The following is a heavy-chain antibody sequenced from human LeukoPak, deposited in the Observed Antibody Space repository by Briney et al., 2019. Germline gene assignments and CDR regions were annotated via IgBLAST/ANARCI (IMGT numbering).Heavy chain of an antibody. CDR3: ARENREYYDILTGYYGWFDP. D-gene: IGHD3-9*01. CDR2: ISAYNGNT. CDR1: GYTFTSYG. Sequence: ASVKVSCKASGYTFTSYGISWVRQAPGQGLEWMGWISAYNGNTNYAQKLQGRVTMTTDTSTSTAYMELRSMRSEDTAVYYCARENREYYDILTGYYGWFDPWGQGTLVTVSS. J-gene: IGHJ5*02. V-gene: IGHV1-18*01.